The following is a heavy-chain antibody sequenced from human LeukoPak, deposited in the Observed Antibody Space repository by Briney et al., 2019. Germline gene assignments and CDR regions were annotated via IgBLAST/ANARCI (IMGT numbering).Heavy chain of an antibody. D-gene: IGHD3-10*01. V-gene: IGHV1-58*02. CDR1: GFTFTSSA. CDR2: IVVGSGNT. CDR3: ARADLWFGELSSRFDP. Sequence: SVKVSCKASGFTFTSSAMQWVRQARGQRLEWIGWIVVGSGNTNYAQKFQERVTITRDMSTSTAYMELSSLRSEDTAVYYCARADLWFGELSSRFDPWGQGTLVTVSS. J-gene: IGHJ5*02.